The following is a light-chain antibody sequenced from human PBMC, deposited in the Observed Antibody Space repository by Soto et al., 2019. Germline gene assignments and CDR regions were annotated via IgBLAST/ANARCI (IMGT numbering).Light chain of an antibody. J-gene: IGLJ3*02. CDR1: SSDVGGYDY. CDR2: DVS. V-gene: IGLV2-11*01. CDR3: CSYAGSYSGV. Sequence: QSVLTQPRSVSGSPGQSVTISCTGTSSDVGGYDYVSWYQQHPGKAPKLMIYDVSQRPSGVPDRFSGSKSGNTASLTISGLQADDECDYSCCSYAGSYSGVFGGGTKRTVL.